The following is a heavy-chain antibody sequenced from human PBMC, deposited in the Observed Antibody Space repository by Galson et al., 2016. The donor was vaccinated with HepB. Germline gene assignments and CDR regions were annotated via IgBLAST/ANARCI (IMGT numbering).Heavy chain of an antibody. CDR2: IRSKANNYAT. CDR1: GFTFSGSA. CDR3: TRDRGRAGA. D-gene: IGHD3-10*01. V-gene: IGHV3-73*01. Sequence: SLRLSCAASGFTFSGSAMHWVRQASGKGLEWVGRIRSKANNYATAYAVSVKGRFTISRDDSKNTAYLQMSSLKTEDTAVYYCTRDRGRAGAWGQGTMVTVSS. J-gene: IGHJ3*01.